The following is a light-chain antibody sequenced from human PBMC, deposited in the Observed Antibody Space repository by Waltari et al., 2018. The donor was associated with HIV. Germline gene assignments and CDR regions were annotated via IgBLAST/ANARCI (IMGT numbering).Light chain of an antibody. CDR1: SSNIGSNY. J-gene: IGLJ2*01. CDR3: AAWDDSLSGVV. Sequence: QSVLTQPPSASGTPGQRVTISCSGSSSNIGSNYVYWYQQLPGTAPKLLIYRSNQRPSGVPDRCSGSKSGTSASLAISGLRSEDEAEYYCAAWDDSLSGVVFGGGTKLTVL. CDR2: RSN. V-gene: IGLV1-47*01.